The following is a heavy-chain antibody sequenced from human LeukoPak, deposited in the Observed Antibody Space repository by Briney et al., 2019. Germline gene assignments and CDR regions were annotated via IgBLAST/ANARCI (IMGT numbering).Heavy chain of an antibody. D-gene: IGHD6-6*01. CDR1: GFTFSDFV. Sequence: SGGSLRLSCAASGFTFSDFVMGWVRQAPGTGLEWVSGISTSGDTTEYADSVKGRFTISRDNSKNTVFLQMNSLRAEDTAIYYCAKAKGSSSRSVHYFDYWGQGTLVTVSS. CDR3: AKAKGSSSRSVHYFDY. CDR2: ISTSGDTT. V-gene: IGHV3-23*01. J-gene: IGHJ4*02.